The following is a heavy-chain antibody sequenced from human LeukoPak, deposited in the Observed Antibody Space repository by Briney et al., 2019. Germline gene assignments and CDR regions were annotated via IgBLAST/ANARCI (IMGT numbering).Heavy chain of an antibody. CDR2: IYYSGST. CDR1: GGSISSYY. V-gene: IGHV4-59*01. Sequence: SETLSLACTVSGGSISSYYWSWIRQPPGKGLEWIGYIYYSGSTNYNPSLKSRVTISVDTSKNRFSLKLSSVTAADTAVYYCARELSGSYDYWGQGTLVTVSS. CDR3: ARELSGSYDY. J-gene: IGHJ4*02. D-gene: IGHD1-26*01.